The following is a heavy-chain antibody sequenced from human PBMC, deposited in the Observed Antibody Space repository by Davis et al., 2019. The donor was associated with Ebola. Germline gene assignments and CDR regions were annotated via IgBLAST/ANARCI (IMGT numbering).Heavy chain of an antibody. CDR3: AGLSTSPPALGMDV. CDR2: IYYSGST. V-gene: IGHV4-59*08. D-gene: IGHD2-2*01. CDR1: GGSISSSNW. J-gene: IGHJ6*02. Sequence: SETLSLTCAVSGGSISSSNWWSWIRQPPGKGLEWIGYIYYSGSTNYNPSLKSRVTISVDTSKNQFSLKLSSVTAADTAVYYCAGLSTSPPALGMDVWGQGTTVTVSS.